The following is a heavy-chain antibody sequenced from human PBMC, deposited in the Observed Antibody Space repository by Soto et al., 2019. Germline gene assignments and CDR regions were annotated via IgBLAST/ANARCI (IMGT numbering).Heavy chain of an antibody. CDR1: GGSISSGGYS. V-gene: IGHV4-30-2*01. CDR2: IYHSGST. D-gene: IGHD3-3*01. CDR3: ARAGVGEWLLLDEPYFDY. J-gene: IGHJ4*02. Sequence: SETLSLTCAVSGGSISSGGYSWSWIRQPPGKGLEWIGYIYHSGSTYYNPSLKSRVTISVDRSKNQFSLKLSSVTAADTAVYCCARAGVGEWLLLDEPYFDYWGQGTLVTVSS.